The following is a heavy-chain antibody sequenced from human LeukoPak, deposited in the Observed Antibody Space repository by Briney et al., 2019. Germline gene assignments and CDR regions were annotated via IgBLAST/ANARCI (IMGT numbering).Heavy chain of an antibody. J-gene: IGHJ4*02. CDR1: RGTFTSYD. CDR2: MNPNSGNT. V-gene: IGHV1-8*03. CDR3: AREGLSSGWYLDY. D-gene: IGHD6-19*01. Sequence: ASVKVSCKASRGTFTSYDINWVRQATGQGLEWMGWMNPNSGNTGYAQKFQGRVTITRNTSISTAYMELSSLRSEDTAVYYCAREGLSSGWYLDYWGQGTLVTVSS.